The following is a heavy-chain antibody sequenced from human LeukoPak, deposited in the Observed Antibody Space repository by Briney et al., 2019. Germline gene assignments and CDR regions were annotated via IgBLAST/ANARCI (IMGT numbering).Heavy chain of an antibody. V-gene: IGHV3-30*02. D-gene: IGHD3-10*01. CDR3: ARTYYYGSGSNYYFEY. J-gene: IGHJ4*02. Sequence: GGSLRLSCAASGFTFSSYGMHWVRQAPGKGLEWVAFIRYDGSNKYYADSVKGRFTISRDNSKNTLYLQMNSLRAEDTAVYYCARTYYYGSGSNYYFEYWGQGTLVTVSS. CDR1: GFTFSSYG. CDR2: IRYDGSNK.